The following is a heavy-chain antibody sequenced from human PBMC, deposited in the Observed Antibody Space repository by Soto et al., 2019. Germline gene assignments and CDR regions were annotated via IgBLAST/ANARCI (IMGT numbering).Heavy chain of an antibody. Sequence: PGGSLRLSCAASGFTFSSYTMNWVRHAPGKGLEWVSSISSSSSYIYYADSVKGRFTISRDNAKNSLYLQMNSLRVEDTAVYYCARIPSSGWHVDFWGQGTLVTVSS. CDR3: ARIPSSGWHVDF. D-gene: IGHD6-19*01. J-gene: IGHJ4*02. V-gene: IGHV3-21*01. CDR2: ISSSSSYI. CDR1: GFTFSSYT.